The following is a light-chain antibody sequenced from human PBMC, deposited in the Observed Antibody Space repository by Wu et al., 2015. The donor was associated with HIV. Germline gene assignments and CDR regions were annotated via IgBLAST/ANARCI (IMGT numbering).Light chain of an antibody. CDR2: GAS. Sequence: EIVLTQSPGTLSLSPGERATLSCRASQSVSSSYLAWYQQKPGQAPRLLIYGASSRATGIPDRFSGSGSGTDFTLTISRLEPEDFAVYYCQQYNKWPPKTFGQGTKVEIE. V-gene: IGKV3-20*01. CDR1: QSVSSSY. CDR3: QQYNKWPPKT. J-gene: IGKJ1*01.